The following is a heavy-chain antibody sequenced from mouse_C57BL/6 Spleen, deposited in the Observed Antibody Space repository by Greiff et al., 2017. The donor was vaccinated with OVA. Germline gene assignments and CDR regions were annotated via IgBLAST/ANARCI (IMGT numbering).Heavy chain of an antibody. J-gene: IGHJ1*03. CDR1: GYTFTDYY. CDR2: INPNNGGT. Sequence: VQLQQSGPELVKPGASVKISCKASGYTFTDYYMNWVKQSHGKSLEWIGDINPNNGGTSYNQKFKGKATLTVDKSSSTAYMELRSLTSEDSAVYYCASNHGYFDVWGTGTTVTVSS. CDR3: ASNHGYFDV. V-gene: IGHV1-26*01.